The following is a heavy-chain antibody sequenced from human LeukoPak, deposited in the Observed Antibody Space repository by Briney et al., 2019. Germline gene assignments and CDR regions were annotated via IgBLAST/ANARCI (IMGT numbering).Heavy chain of an antibody. CDR1: GFTFSSYS. CDR3: ARAYSGTYEDY. CDR2: TSSSSSYI. J-gene: IGHJ4*02. Sequence: KPGGSLRLSCAASGFTFSSYSMNWVRQAPGKGLEWVSSTSSSSSYIDYADSVKGRFTISRDNAKKSLYLQMNTLRAEDTAVYYCARAYSGTYEDYWGQGTLVTVSS. V-gene: IGHV3-21*01. D-gene: IGHD1-26*01.